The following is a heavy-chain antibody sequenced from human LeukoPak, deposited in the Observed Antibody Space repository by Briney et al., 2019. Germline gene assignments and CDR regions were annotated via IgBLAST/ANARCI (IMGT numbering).Heavy chain of an antibody. CDR1: GFTFSSYA. D-gene: IGHD4-17*01. V-gene: IGHV3-23*01. J-gene: IGHJ4*02. CDR3: AKREKGTTGRFFDY. Sequence: QPGGSLRLSCAASGFTFSSYAMSWVRQAPGKGLEWVSGISEGVGNTYYADSVKGRFTISRDHSKNTLYLQMNSLRAEDTALYYCAKREKGTTGRFFDYWGQGTLVTVSS. CDR2: ISEGVGNT.